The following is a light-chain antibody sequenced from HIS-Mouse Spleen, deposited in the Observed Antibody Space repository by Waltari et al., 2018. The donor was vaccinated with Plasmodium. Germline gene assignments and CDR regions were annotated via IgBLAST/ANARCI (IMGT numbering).Light chain of an antibody. CDR3: SSYAGSNNLV. V-gene: IGLV2-8*01. CDR2: EVR. CDR1: SSDVGGYNY. Sequence: QSALTQPPSASGSPGQSVTISCTGTSSDVGGYNYVSWHQQHPGKAPKLMIHEVRKWPSGDPARFPGSESGHTASTTVSGLKAEDEADYYCSSYAGSNNLVFGGGTKLTVL. J-gene: IGLJ2*01.